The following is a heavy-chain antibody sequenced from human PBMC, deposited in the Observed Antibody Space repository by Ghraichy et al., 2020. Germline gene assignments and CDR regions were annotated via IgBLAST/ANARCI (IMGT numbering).Heavy chain of an antibody. D-gene: IGHD2-2*01. V-gene: IGHV3-7*03. CDR2: IKQDGFEK. CDR3: ARDQGYCTSTSCFGLDV. J-gene: IGHJ6*04. Sequence: GESLNISCAASQFTFSSYWMSWVRQAPGKGLEWVANIKQDGFEKYYVDSVKGRFAISRDNAKNSLYLQMNSLTAEDTAVYYCARDQGYCTSTSCFGLDVWGKGTTVTVSS. CDR1: QFTFSSYW.